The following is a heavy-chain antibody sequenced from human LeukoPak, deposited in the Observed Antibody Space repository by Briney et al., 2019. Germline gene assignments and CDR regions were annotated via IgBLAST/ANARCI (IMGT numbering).Heavy chain of an antibody. D-gene: IGHD3-10*01. CDR2: ISGSGDKT. CDR3: AKDLNYGFDA. V-gene: IGHV3-23*01. CDR1: GFAFRTYA. J-gene: IGHJ4*02. Sequence: GGSLRLSCAASGFAFRTYAMSWVRQAPGKGLEGVSAISGSGDKTFYAESVRGRFTISRDNSRNTLYLQMNSLRAEDTAVYYCAKDLNYGFDAWGQGTLVTV.